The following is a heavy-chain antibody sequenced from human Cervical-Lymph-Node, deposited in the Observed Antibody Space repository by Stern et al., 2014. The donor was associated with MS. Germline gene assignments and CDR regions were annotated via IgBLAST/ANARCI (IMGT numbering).Heavy chain of an antibody. CDR2: INPKRGGT. Sequence: QVQLVESGAEVEKPGASVKVSCKASGYIFTDYYLHWVRQAPGQGLEWMGRINPKRGGTSCAQSFQGRVTLTRDTSITTAYMDLSRLTSDDTAVYYCTRALRIADRPSPGGHWFDPWGQGTLVIVSS. CDR1: GYIFTDYY. CDR3: TRALRIADRPSPGGHWFDP. D-gene: IGHD6-6*01. J-gene: IGHJ5*02. V-gene: IGHV1-2*02.